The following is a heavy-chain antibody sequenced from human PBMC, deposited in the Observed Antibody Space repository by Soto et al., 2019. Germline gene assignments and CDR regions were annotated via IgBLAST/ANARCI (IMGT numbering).Heavy chain of an antibody. CDR2: IKSKTDGGTT. Sequence: PGGSLRLSCAASGFTFSNAWMSWVRQAPGKGLEWVGRIKSKTDGGTTDYAAPVKGRFTISRDDSKNTLYLQMNSLKTEDTAVYYCTTAKKVGYGYSSSWYYYYGMDVWGQGTTVTVSS. CDR3: TTAKKVGYGYSSSWYYYYGMDV. D-gene: IGHD6-13*01. CDR1: GFTFSNAW. V-gene: IGHV3-15*01. J-gene: IGHJ6*02.